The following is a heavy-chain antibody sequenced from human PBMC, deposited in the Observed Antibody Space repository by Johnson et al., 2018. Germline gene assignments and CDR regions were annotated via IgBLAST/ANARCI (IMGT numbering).Heavy chain of an antibody. CDR2: ISDSGAT. CDR1: GFTFSSYA. V-gene: IGHV3-23*04. CDR3: AKNDGYSFDY. Sequence: VQLVQSGGGLVQPGGSLRLSCAASGFTFSSYAVTWVRQAPGKGLEWVSTISDSGATYYADSVKGRFTISRDNSKNTLHLQINSLRAEDSALYYCAKNDGYSFDYWGQGTLVTVSS. D-gene: IGHD1-1*01. J-gene: IGHJ4*02.